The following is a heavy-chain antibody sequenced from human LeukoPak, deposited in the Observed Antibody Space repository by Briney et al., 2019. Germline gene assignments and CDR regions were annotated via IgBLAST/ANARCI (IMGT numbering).Heavy chain of an antibody. V-gene: IGHV3-7*01. CDR2: LKRDGSVI. Sequence: PGGSLRLSCAASGFTFSNYCMSWVRQAPGKGLEWVANLKRDGSVIWYVDSVKGRFTISRDNAQNSLYPQMNSLRAEDTAVYYCARGPSHSSCYYYYFDYWGQGTLVTVSS. J-gene: IGHJ4*02. D-gene: IGHD3-22*01. CDR3: ARGPSHSSCYYYYFDY. CDR1: GFTFSNYC.